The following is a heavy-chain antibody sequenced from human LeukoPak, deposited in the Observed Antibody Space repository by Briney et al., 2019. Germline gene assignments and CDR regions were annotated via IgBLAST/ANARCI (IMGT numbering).Heavy chain of an antibody. Sequence: ATVKVSCKASGYTFTGYYIHWVRQAPGQGLEWMGWINPNSGGTNYAQKFQGRVTMTRDTSISTAYMELSRLRSDDTAVYYCARSGGYYYYMDAWGKGTTVTVSS. V-gene: IGHV1-2*02. CDR1: GYTFTGYY. J-gene: IGHJ6*03. D-gene: IGHD4-23*01. CDR3: ARSGGYYYYMDA. CDR2: INPNSGGT.